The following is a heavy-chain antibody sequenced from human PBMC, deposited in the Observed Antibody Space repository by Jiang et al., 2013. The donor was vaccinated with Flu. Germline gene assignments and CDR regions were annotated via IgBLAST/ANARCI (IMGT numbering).Heavy chain of an antibody. CDR1: GFSIGNVTW. D-gene: IGHD2-8*02. Sequence: QLVESGPGLVKPSGTLSLTCTVSGFSIGNVTWWSWVRQTPGKGLEWIGETFSTGATNYNPSLKSRVTISLDESNNQFSLKLTSVTAADTAVYYCTKNAAYCLDYWGQGTLVTVSS. V-gene: IGHV4-4*02. CDR3: TKNAAYCLDY. CDR2: TFSTGAT. J-gene: IGHJ4*02.